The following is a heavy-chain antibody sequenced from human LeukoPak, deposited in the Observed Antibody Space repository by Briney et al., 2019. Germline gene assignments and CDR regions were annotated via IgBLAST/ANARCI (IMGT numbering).Heavy chain of an antibody. J-gene: IGHJ4*02. Sequence: SVKVSCKASGGTFSSYAISWVRQAPGQGLEWMGRIIPIFGIANYAQKFQGRVTITADKSTSSAYMELSSLRSEDTAVYYCARGESEGGWYVGSHFDYWGQGTLVTVSS. CDR1: GGTFSSYA. CDR3: ARGESEGGWYVGSHFDY. D-gene: IGHD6-19*01. V-gene: IGHV1-69*04. CDR2: IIPIFGIA.